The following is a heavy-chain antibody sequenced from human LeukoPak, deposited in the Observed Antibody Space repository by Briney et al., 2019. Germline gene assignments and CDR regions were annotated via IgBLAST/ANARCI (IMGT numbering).Heavy chain of an antibody. CDR1: GFTFSSYA. D-gene: IGHD2-2*02. CDR3: AKRDCSSTSCYTADY. J-gene: IGHJ4*02. CDR2: ISGSGGST. V-gene: IGHV3-23*01. Sequence: QHGGSLRLSCAASGFTFSSYAMSWVRQAPGKGLEWVSAISGSGGSTYYADSVKGRFTISRDNSKNTLYLQMNSLRAEDTAVYYCAKRDCSSTSCYTADYWGQGTLVTVSS.